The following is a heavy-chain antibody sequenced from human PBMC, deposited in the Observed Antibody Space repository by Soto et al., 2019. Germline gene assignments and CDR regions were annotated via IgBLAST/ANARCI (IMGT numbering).Heavy chain of an antibody. V-gene: IGHV3-66*04. CDR1: GFTVSSSY. CDR3: ARHVGYYWYFDL. CDR2: IYTDGNT. Sequence: EVQLVESGGELVQPGGSLRLSCAASGFTVSSSYMGWVRHAPGEGLQWVSSIYTDGNTYYADSVRGRFTIYTDNSKDILYLQMNNLRVDDTAMYSCARHVGYYWYFDLWGRGTLVTVSS. D-gene: IGHD6-25*01. J-gene: IGHJ2*01.